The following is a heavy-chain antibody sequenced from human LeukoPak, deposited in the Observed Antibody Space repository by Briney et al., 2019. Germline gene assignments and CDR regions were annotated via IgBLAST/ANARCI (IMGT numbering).Heavy chain of an antibody. V-gene: IGHV3-48*03. CDR2: ISSSGSII. CDR1: GFTFSSYE. Sequence: GGSLRLSCAASGFTFSSYEMIWVRQAPGKGLECVSYISSSGSIIYYADSVKGRFTISRDNAKNSLYLQMNSLRAEDTDVYYCARDVGASAPDAFDIWGQGTMVTVSS. CDR3: ARDVGASAPDAFDI. J-gene: IGHJ3*02. D-gene: IGHD1-26*01.